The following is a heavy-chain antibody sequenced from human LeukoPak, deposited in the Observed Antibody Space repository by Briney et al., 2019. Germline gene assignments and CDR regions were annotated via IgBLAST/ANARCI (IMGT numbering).Heavy chain of an antibody. J-gene: IGHJ3*02. CDR1: SGSISSYY. V-gene: IGHV4-4*07. CDR3: ARGSLLWFGELRLDAFDI. CDR2: IYTSGST. Sequence: SETLSLTCTDPSGSISSYYWSGIRQPAGKGLEWIGRIYTSGSTNYNPSLKSRVTMSVDTSKNQFSLKLSSVTAADTAVYYCARGSLLWFGELRLDAFDIWGQGTMVTVSS. D-gene: IGHD3-10*01.